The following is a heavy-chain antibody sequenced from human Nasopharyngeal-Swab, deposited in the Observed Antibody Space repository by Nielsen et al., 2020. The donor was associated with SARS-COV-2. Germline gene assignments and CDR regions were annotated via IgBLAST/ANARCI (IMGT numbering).Heavy chain of an antibody. D-gene: IGHD3-22*01. V-gene: IGHV4-39*01. J-gene: IGHJ4*02. CDR3: ARHSRVTTVVVVTLFDF. CDR2: MSYSGVT. Sequence: PGKGLEWIGSMSYSGVTFYNPSLRNRVTLSVGTSKNLLSLKLDSVTAADTALYYCARHSRVTTVVVVTLFDFWGQGIQVTVSS.